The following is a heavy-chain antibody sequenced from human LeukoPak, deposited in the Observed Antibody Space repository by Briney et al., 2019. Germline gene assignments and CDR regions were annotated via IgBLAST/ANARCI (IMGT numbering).Heavy chain of an antibody. Sequence: SQTLSLTCTVSGGSISSGSYYWSWIRQPAGKGLEWIGRIYTSGSTNYNPSLKSRVTISVDTSKNQFSLKLSSVTAADTAVYYCAKPRDFYYYMDVWGKGTTVIVSS. CDR2: IYTSGST. J-gene: IGHJ6*03. D-gene: IGHD1-14*01. V-gene: IGHV4-61*02. CDR3: AKPRDFYYYMDV. CDR1: GGSISSGSYY.